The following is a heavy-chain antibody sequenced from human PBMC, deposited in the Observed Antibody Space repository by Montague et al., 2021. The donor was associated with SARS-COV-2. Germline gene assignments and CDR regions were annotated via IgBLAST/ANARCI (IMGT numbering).Heavy chain of an antibody. CDR1: GFTFSSYE. J-gene: IGHJ6*02. Sequence: SLRLSFAASGFTFSSYEMNWVRQAPGKGLEWVSYISSSGSTIYYAGSVKGRFTISRDNAKNSLYLQMNSLRAEDTAIYYCASDSGIEIPDYYYSMDVWGQGTTVTVSS. CDR3: ASDSGIEIPDYYYSMDV. V-gene: IGHV3-48*03. D-gene: IGHD5-24*01. CDR2: ISSSGSTI.